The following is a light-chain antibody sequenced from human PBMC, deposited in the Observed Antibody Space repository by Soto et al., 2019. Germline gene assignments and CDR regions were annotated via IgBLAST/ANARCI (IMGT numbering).Light chain of an antibody. CDR1: QSVRSY. CDR3: QQRSNWPPKIT. J-gene: IGKJ5*01. CDR2: DAS. Sequence: ELVLTQSPSILSLSPGERATLSCRASQSVRSYLAWYQHKPGQAPRLLIYDASNRATCIPARFSGSGSGTDFTLTISSLEPEDCAVYYCQQRSNWPPKITFGQGTRLESK. V-gene: IGKV3-11*01.